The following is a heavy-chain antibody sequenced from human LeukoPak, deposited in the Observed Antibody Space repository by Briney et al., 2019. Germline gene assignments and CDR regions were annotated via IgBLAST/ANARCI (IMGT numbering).Heavy chain of an antibody. J-gene: IGHJ4*02. Sequence: GGSLTLSCAAVGFTFSSYAMSWVRQSPARGLEWVSSLRGDGETFYADSVKGRFTLSRDESRNMVFLQLNNLRVEDTAIYYCAKASWVVNADAVLWGQGTVVTVPS. CDR3: AKASWVVNADAVL. CDR1: GFTFSSYA. V-gene: IGHV3-23*01. D-gene: IGHD1-1*01. CDR2: LRGDGET.